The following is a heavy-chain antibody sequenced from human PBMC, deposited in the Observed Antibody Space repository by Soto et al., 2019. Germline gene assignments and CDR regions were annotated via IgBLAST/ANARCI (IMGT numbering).Heavy chain of an antibody. V-gene: IGHV3-23*01. D-gene: IGHD3-22*01. J-gene: IGHJ6*02. Sequence: PXGSLRLSCAASGFTFSSYAISWVRQAPGKGLDWVSAIIGSGGSTYYADSVKGRFTISRDNSKNTLYLQMNSLRAEDTAVYYCAKGKVAPYYYDSSGYYRGPHYYGMDVWGQGTTVTVSS. CDR3: AKGKVAPYYYDSSGYYRGPHYYGMDV. CDR1: GFTFSSYA. CDR2: IIGSGGST.